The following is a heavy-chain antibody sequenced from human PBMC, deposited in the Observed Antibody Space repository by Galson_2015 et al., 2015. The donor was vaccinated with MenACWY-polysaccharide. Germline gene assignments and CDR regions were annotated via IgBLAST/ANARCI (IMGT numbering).Heavy chain of an antibody. J-gene: IGHJ4*02. V-gene: IGHV4-4*07. CDR2: IYTSGST. CDR3: ARGGGGLGSYYNVF. Sequence: RIYTSGSTKYNPSLKSRVTMSIATSKSQFSLKLSSVTAADTAVYYCARGGGGLGSYYNVFWGQGTLVTVSS. D-gene: IGHD3-10*01.